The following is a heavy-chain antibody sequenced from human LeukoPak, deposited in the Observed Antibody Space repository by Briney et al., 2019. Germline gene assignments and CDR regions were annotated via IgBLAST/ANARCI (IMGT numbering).Heavy chain of an antibody. CDR2: INHSGST. Sequence: SETLSLTCAVYGGSFSGYYWSWIRQPPGKGLEWIGEINHSGSTNYNPSLKSRVTISVDTSKNQFSLKLSSVTAADTAVYYCARKTYYYDSSGYSKRRLIYYFDYWGQGTLVTVSS. CDR1: GGSFSGYY. D-gene: IGHD3-22*01. J-gene: IGHJ4*02. CDR3: ARKTYYYDSSGYSKRRLIYYFDY. V-gene: IGHV4-34*01.